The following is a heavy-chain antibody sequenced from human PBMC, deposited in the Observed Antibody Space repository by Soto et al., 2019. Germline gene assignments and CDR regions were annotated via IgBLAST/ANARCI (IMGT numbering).Heavy chain of an antibody. CDR2: ISGSGGST. J-gene: IGHJ3*02. Sequence: GGSLRLSCAASGFTFSSYAMSWVRQAPGKGLEWVSAISGSGGSTYYADSVKGRFTISRDNSKNTLYLQMNSLRAEDTAVYYCAKAYTLLVGATTAVWDFDIWGQGTMVTVSS. D-gene: IGHD1-26*01. V-gene: IGHV3-23*01. CDR1: GFTFSSYA. CDR3: AKAYTLLVGATTAVWDFDI.